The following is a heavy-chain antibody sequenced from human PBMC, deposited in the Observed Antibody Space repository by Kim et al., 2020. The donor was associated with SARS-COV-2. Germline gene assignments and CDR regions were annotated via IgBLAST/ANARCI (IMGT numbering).Heavy chain of an antibody. CDR3: ARSGRVRGVTSYYYGMDV. Sequence: GESLKISCKGSGYSFTSYWIGWVRQMPGKGLEWMGIIYPGDSDTRYSPSFQGQVTISADKSISTAYLQWSSLKASDTAMYYCARSGRVRGVTSYYYGMDVWGQGTTVTVSS. D-gene: IGHD3-10*01. CDR1: GYSFTSYW. CDR2: IYPGDSDT. J-gene: IGHJ6*02. V-gene: IGHV5-51*01.